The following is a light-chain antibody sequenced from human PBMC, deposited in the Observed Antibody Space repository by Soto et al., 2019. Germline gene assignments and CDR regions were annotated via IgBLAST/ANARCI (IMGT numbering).Light chain of an antibody. CDR1: QSVSSSY. CDR3: QQYGSSPWT. J-gene: IGKJ1*01. Sequence: EIVLTQSAGTLSLSPGERATLSCRASQSVSSSYLAWYQQKPGQAPRLLIYGASSRATGIPDRFSGSGSGTDFTLTISRLEPEDFAVYYCQQYGSSPWTFGQGT. V-gene: IGKV3-20*01. CDR2: GAS.